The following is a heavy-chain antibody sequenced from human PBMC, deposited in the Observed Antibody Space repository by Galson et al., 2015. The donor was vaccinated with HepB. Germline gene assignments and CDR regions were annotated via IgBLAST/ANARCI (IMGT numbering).Heavy chain of an antibody. J-gene: IGHJ6*02. CDR2: IIPIFGTA. CDR1: GGTFSSYA. D-gene: IGHD6-6*01. Sequence: SVKVSCKASGGTFSSYAISWVRQAPGQGLEWMGGIIPIFGTANYAQKFQGRVTITADESTSTAYMELSSLRSEDTAVYYCAREGNRPPSGVYGMDVWGQGTTVTVSS. CDR3: AREGNRPPSGVYGMDV. V-gene: IGHV1-69*13.